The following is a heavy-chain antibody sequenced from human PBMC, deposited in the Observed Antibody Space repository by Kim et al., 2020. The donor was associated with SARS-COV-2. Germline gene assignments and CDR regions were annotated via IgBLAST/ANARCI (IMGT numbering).Heavy chain of an antibody. CDR1: GYSISSGYY. CDR2: IYHSGST. V-gene: IGHV4-38-2*02. CDR3: ARVVVVTAIPSAEYFQH. Sequence: SETLSLTCTVSGYSISSGYYWGWIRQPPGKGLEWIGSIYHSGSTYYNPSLKSRVTISVDTSKNQFSLKLSSVTAADTAVYYCARVVVVTAIPSAEYFQH. J-gene: IGHJ1*01. D-gene: IGHD2-21*02.